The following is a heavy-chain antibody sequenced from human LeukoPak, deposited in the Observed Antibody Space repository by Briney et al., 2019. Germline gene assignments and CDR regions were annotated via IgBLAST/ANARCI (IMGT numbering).Heavy chain of an antibody. CDR2: IKLDGSEK. Sequence: GGSLRLSCVASGFSFGKYWMSWVRQAPGKGLEWVANIKLDGSEKTYVDSVKGRFPISRDNTKNSLYLQMNSLRAEDTAVFYCARDQYDTWSRRGNFDSWGQGTLVIVSS. CDR3: ARDQYDTWSRRGNFDS. D-gene: IGHD3/OR15-3a*01. CDR1: GFSFGKYW. J-gene: IGHJ4*02. V-gene: IGHV3-7*03.